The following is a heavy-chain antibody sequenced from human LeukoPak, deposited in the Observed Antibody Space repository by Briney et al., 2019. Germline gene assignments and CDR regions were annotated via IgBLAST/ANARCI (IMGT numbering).Heavy chain of an antibody. Sequence: PGGSLRLSCAASGFTFSSYGMHWVRQAPGKGLEWVAFIRYDGSNKYYADSVMGRFTISRDNSKNTLYLQMNSLRAEDTAVYYCAKGLRFLEWSVIDYWGQGTLVTVSS. J-gene: IGHJ4*02. CDR2: IRYDGSNK. CDR1: GFTFSSYG. V-gene: IGHV3-30*02. CDR3: AKGLRFLEWSVIDY. D-gene: IGHD3-3*01.